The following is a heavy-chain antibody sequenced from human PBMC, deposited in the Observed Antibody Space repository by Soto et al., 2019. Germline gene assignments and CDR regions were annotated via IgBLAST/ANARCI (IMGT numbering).Heavy chain of an antibody. CDR2: ISYDGSNK. D-gene: IGHD5-18*01. CDR1: GFTFSSYG. V-gene: IGHV3-30*18. CDR3: AKDPESGDKAMAQEDY. J-gene: IGHJ4*02. Sequence: GGSLRLSCAASGFTFSSYGMHWVRQAPGKGLEWVAVISYDGSNKYYADSVKGRFTISRDNSKNTLYLQMNSLRAEDTAVYYCAKDPESGDKAMAQEDYWGQGTLVTVSS.